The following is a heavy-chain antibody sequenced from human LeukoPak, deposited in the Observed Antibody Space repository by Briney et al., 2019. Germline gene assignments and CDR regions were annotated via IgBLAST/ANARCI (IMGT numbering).Heavy chain of an antibody. CDR1: GFTFGDYA. J-gene: IGHJ4*02. CDR2: ISYDGSNK. D-gene: IGHD3-22*01. CDR3: AKDDLTYYYDSSGYDY. V-gene: IGHV3-30*04. Sequence: GGSRRLSCTASGFTFGDYAMSWFRQAPGKGLEWVAVISYDGSNKYYADSVKGRFTISRDNSKNTLYLQMNSLRAEDTAVYYCAKDDLTYYYDSSGYDYWGQGTLVTVSS.